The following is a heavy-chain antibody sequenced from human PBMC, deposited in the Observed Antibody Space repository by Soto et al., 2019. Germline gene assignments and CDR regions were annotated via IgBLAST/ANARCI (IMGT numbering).Heavy chain of an antibody. CDR3: ARLAMATRRGYYGMDV. CDR1: GYSFTSYW. J-gene: IGHJ6*02. CDR2: IDPSDSYT. V-gene: IGHV5-10-1*01. D-gene: IGHD5-12*01. Sequence: GESLKISCEGSGYSFTSYWIRWVRQMPGKGLEWMGRIDPSDSYTNYSPSFQGHVTISADKSISTAYLQWSSLKASDTAMYYCARLAMATRRGYYGMDVWGQGTTVTVSS.